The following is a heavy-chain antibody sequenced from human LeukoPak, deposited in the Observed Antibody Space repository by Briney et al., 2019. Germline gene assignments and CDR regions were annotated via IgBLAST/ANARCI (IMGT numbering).Heavy chain of an antibody. CDR3: ARDNTVTTLLDI. V-gene: IGHV3-48*03. D-gene: IGHD4-17*01. CDR1: GFTFSSYE. Sequence: PGGSLRLSCAASGFTFSSYEMNWVRQAPGKGLEWVSYISSSGSTIYYADSVKGRFTISRDNSKNTLYLQMNSLRAEDTAVYYCARDNTVTTLLDIWGQGTMVTVSS. J-gene: IGHJ3*02. CDR2: ISSSGSTI.